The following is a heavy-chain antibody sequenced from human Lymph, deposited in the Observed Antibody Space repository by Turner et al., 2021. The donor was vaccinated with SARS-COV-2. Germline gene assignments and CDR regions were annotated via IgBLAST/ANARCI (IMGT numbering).Heavy chain of an antibody. Sequence: EVQLVESGGGLIQPGGSLRLSCAASDFIVSSNYMTWVRQAQGKGLEWVSIIYSGGSTFYADAVKGRFTISRDNSRNTLYLQMNSLRAEDTAVYYCARVLPYGDYFDYWGQGTLVTVSS. J-gene: IGHJ4*02. D-gene: IGHD4-17*01. CDR2: IYSGGST. CDR3: ARVLPYGDYFDY. V-gene: IGHV3-53*01. CDR1: DFIVSSNY.